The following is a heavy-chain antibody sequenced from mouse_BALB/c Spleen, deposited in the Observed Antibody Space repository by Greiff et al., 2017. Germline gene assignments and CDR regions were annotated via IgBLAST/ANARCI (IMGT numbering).Heavy chain of an antibody. J-gene: IGHJ3*01. CDR2: IDPFNGGT. D-gene: IGHD2-4*01. V-gene: IGHV1S135*01. CDR1: GYSFTSYY. Sequence: VQLQQPGPELMKPGASVKISCKASGYSFTSYYMHWVKQSHGKSLEWIGYIDPFNGGTSYNQKFKGKATLTVDKSSSTAYMHLSSLTSEDSAVYYCAKTFYDYSFAYWGQGTLVTVSA. CDR3: AKTFYDYSFAY.